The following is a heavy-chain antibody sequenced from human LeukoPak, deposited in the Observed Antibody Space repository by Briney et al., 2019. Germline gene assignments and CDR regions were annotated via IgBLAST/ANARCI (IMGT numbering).Heavy chain of an antibody. CDR1: GGSISSSTYY. D-gene: IGHD6-13*01. J-gene: IGHJ3*02. V-gene: IGHV4-39*01. CDR3: ARPLSGSSSWHGDAFDI. Sequence: SETLSLTCAVSGGSISSSTYYWGWIRQPPGKGREWIGSIYYSGSTYYNAALKSLVTISADTSKNQFSLKLSSVTAADTAVYYCARPLSGSSSWHGDAFDIWGQGTMVTVSS. CDR2: IYYSGST.